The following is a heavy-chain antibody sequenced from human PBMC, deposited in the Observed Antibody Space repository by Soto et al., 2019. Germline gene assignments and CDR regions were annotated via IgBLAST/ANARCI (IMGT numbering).Heavy chain of an antibody. V-gene: IGHV5-51*01. CDR2: IYPGDSDT. Sequence: GESLKISCKGSGYSFTSYWIGWVRQMPGKGLEWMGIIYPGDSDTRYSPSFQGQVTISADKSISTAYLQWSSLKASDTAMYYCARLAIRGLRLYGMDVWGQGTTVTVSS. CDR1: GYSFTSYW. D-gene: IGHD4-17*01. J-gene: IGHJ6*02. CDR3: ARLAIRGLRLYGMDV.